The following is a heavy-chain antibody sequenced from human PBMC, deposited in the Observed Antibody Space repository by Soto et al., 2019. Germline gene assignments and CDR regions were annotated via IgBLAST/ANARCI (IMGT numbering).Heavy chain of an antibody. V-gene: IGHV3-30*18. D-gene: IGHD4-17*01. CDR2: ISYDGSNK. J-gene: IGHJ4*02. CDR1: GFTFSSYG. Sequence: PGGSRRLSCAASGFTFSSYGMHWVRQAPGKGLEWVAVISYDGSNKYYADSVKGRFTISRDNSKNTLYLQMNSLRAEDTAVYYCAKDLRYRDYGGGGIGFWGQGTLVTVSS. CDR3: AKDLRYRDYGGGGIGF.